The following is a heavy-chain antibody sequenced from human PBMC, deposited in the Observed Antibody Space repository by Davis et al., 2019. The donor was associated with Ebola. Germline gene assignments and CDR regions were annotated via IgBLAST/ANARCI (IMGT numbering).Heavy chain of an antibody. CDR1: GGSISSYY. V-gene: IGHV4-59*01. Sequence: MPSETLSLTCTVSGGSISSYYWSWIRQPPGKGLEWIGYIYYSGSTNYNPSLKSRVTISVDTSKNQFSLKLSSVTAADTAVYYCARANPYGCSSTSCYTANYYYYGMDVWGQGTTVTVSS. CDR3: ARANPYGCSSTSCYTANYYYYGMDV. J-gene: IGHJ6*02. D-gene: IGHD2-2*02. CDR2: IYYSGST.